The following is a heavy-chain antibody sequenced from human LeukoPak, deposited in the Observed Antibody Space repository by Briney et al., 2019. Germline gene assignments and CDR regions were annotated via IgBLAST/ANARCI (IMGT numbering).Heavy chain of an antibody. Sequence: ASVKVSCKASGYTFTGYYMHWVRQAPGPGLEWMGWINPNSGGTNYAQKFQGRVTMTRDTSISTAYMELSRLRSDDTAVYYCARVGLCGGDCYYFDYWGQGTLVTVSS. CDR1: GYTFTGYY. V-gene: IGHV1-2*02. CDR3: ARVGLCGGDCYYFDY. D-gene: IGHD2-21*02. CDR2: INPNSGGT. J-gene: IGHJ4*02.